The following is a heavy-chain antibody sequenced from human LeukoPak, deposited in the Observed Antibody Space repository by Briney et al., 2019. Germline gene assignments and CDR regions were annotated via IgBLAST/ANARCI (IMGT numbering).Heavy chain of an antibody. Sequence: SETLSLTCTVSGGSISSSSYYWGWIRQPPGKGLEWIGSIYYSGSTYYNPSLKSRVTISVDTSKSQFSLKLSSVTAADTAVYYCARRARGGLDPGSFDYWGQGTLVTVSS. V-gene: IGHV4-39*01. CDR3: ARRARGGLDPGSFDY. J-gene: IGHJ4*02. D-gene: IGHD3/OR15-3a*01. CDR1: GGSISSSSYY. CDR2: IYYSGST.